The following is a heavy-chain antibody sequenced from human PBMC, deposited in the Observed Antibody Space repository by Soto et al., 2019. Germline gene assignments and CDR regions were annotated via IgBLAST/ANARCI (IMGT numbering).Heavy chain of an antibody. CDR1: GGSISSSNW. D-gene: IGHD3-10*01. CDR3: ARDSAGYYYGSGSYDY. Sequence: TLSLTCAVSGGSISSSNWWSWVRQPPGKGLEWIGEIYHSGSTNYNPSLKSRVTISVDKSKNQFSLKLSSVTAADTAVYYCARDSAGYYYGSGSYDYWGQGTLVTVSS. V-gene: IGHV4-4*02. J-gene: IGHJ4*02. CDR2: IYHSGST.